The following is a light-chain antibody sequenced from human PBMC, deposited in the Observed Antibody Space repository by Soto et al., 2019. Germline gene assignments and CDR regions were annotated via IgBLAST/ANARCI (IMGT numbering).Light chain of an antibody. CDR2: DAS. Sequence: VMTQSPATLSVSPGERATVSCRASQSVRSNLAWYQQKPGQAPRLLIYDASNRATGIPARFSGSGSGTDFTLAISSLEPEDFAVYYCQQRSNWPITFGQGTRLEIK. V-gene: IGKV3-11*01. CDR3: QQRSNWPIT. J-gene: IGKJ5*01. CDR1: QSVRSN.